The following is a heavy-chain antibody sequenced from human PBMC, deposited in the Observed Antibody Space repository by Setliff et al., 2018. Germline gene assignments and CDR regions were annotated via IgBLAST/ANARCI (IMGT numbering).Heavy chain of an antibody. D-gene: IGHD3-16*01. CDR1: GFRFSDLY. Sequence: GGSLRLSCAASGFRFSDLYMSWVRQVPGKGLEWVSSIISGDDTRYPDSVKGRFTISRDNSKKILYLDMNSLRPEDTAVYYCAKEITEVIISGLDFRGQGTVVTVSS. CDR2: IISGDDT. CDR3: AKEITEVIISGLDF. V-gene: IGHV3-66*02. J-gene: IGHJ4*02.